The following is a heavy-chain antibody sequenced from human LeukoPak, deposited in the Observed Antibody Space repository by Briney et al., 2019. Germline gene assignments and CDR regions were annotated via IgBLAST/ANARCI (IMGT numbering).Heavy chain of an antibody. Sequence: SETLYLTCIAAGGAINTYYWSWILQPSWKGLEWVGRIFANGTTNYNPSLGSRVAMSIDTSKNQFSLNLTSVTAADTAMYYCAKDGPLGSDYWGQGTLVTVSS. V-gene: IGHV4-4*07. J-gene: IGHJ4*02. CDR3: AKDGPLGSDY. D-gene: IGHD3-10*01. CDR1: GGAINTYY. CDR2: IFANGTT.